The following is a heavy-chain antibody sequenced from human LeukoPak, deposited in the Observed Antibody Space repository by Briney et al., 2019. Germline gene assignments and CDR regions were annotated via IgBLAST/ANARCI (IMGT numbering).Heavy chain of an antibody. CDR3: ARDSSYYAFDY. Sequence: GGSLRLSCAASGFIFSQYSMNWVRQAPGKGLEWVSSISSSSSYIYYADSVKGRFTISRDNAKNSLYLQMNSLRAEDTAVYYCARDSSYYAFDYWGQETLVTVSS. V-gene: IGHV3-21*01. D-gene: IGHD3-10*01. CDR1: GFIFSQYS. J-gene: IGHJ4*02. CDR2: ISSSSSYI.